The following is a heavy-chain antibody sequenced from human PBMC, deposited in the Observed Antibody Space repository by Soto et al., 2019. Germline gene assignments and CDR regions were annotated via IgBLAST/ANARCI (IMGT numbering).Heavy chain of an antibody. V-gene: IGHV1-69*01. J-gene: IGHJ6*02. CDR3: ASEGYSYGVPEPAPEYYYYYGMDA. Sequence: QVQLVQSGAEVKKPGSSVKVSCKASGGTCSSYAISWVRQAPGQGLKWMGGIIPIFGTANYAQKFQGRVTITADESTSTAYMELSSLRSEDTVVYYCASEGYSYGVPEPAPEYYYYYGMDAWGQGTTVTVSS. D-gene: IGHD5-18*01. CDR2: IIPIFGTA. CDR1: GGTCSSYA.